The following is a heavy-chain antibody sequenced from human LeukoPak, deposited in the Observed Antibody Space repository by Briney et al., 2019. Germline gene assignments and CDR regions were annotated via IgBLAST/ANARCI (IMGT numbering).Heavy chain of an antibody. V-gene: IGHV3-21*01. D-gene: IGHD3-10*01. J-gene: IGHJ6*03. CDR1: GFTFSAYS. CDR3: ARGGFNMVRGVIIPSNSYYYYMDI. Sequence: NPGGSLRLSCAVSGFTFSAYSMNWVRQAPGKGLKWVSSITSGGFVYFADSLKGRFTISRDNAKSSLYLQVNSLRAEDTAVYYCARGGFNMVRGVIIPSNSYYYYMDIWGKGTTVTVSS. CDR2: ITSGGFV.